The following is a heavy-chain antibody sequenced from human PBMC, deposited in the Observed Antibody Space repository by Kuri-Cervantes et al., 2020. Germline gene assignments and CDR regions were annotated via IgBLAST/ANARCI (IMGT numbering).Heavy chain of an antibody. CDR1: GFTFDDYA. V-gene: IGHV3-49*04. Sequence: GGSLRLSCAASGFTFDDYAMHWVRQAPGKGLEWVGFIRSKAYGGTTEYAASVKGRFTISRDDSKSIAYLQMNSLKTEDTAVYYCTRDLGIGPFDIWGQGTMVTVSS. J-gene: IGHJ3*02. D-gene: IGHD2-15*01. CDR3: TRDLGIGPFDI. CDR2: IRSKAYGGTT.